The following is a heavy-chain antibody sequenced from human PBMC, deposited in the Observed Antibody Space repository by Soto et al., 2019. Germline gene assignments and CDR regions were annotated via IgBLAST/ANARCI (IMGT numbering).Heavy chain of an antibody. V-gene: IGHV3-33*01. CDR2: IWYDGSNK. Sequence: QVQLVESGGGVVQPGRSLRLSSAASGFTFSSYGMHWVRQAPGKGLEWVAVIWYDGSNKYYADSVKGRFTISRDNSKNTLYLQMNSLRAEDTAVYYCARVDCSGGSCYGGGFDYWGQGTLVTVSS. CDR1: GFTFSSYG. D-gene: IGHD2-15*01. CDR3: ARVDCSGGSCYGGGFDY. J-gene: IGHJ4*02.